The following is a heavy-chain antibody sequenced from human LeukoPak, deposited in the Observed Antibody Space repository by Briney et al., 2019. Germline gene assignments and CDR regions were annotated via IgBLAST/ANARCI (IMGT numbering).Heavy chain of an antibody. V-gene: IGHV3-11*04. CDR2: ISSSGSTI. D-gene: IGHD6-13*01. Sequence: GGSLRLSCAASGFTFSDYYMSWIRQAPGKGLEWVSYISSSGSTIYYADSVKGRFTISRDNAKNSLYLQMNSLRAEDTAVYYCAKDQGGYSSSWFNFDYWGQGTLVTVSS. CDR1: GFTFSDYY. J-gene: IGHJ4*02. CDR3: AKDQGGYSSSWFNFDY.